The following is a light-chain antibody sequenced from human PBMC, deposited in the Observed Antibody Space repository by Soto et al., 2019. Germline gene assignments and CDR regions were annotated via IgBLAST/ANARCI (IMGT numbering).Light chain of an antibody. CDR1: SSNIGAGYD. J-gene: IGLJ3*02. CDR2: GNS. Sequence: QSVLTQPPSVSGVPGQRVTISCTGSSSNIGAGYDVRWYQQLPGTAPKLLIYGNSNRPSGVPDRFSGSKSGTSASLAITGLQAEDEADYYCQSYDSSLSGWVFGGGTKLTVL. V-gene: IGLV1-40*01. CDR3: QSYDSSLSGWV.